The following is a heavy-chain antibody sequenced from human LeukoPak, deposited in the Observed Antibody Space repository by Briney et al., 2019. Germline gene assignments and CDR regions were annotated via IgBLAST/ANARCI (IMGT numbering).Heavy chain of an antibody. V-gene: IGHV4-31*03. CDR1: GGSISSGGYY. D-gene: IGHD2-15*01. CDR3: ARHCSGISCYHYYGMDV. CDR2: IYYSGST. J-gene: IGHJ6*02. Sequence: SQTLSLTCTVSGGSISSGGYYWSWIRQHPGKGLEWIGYIYYSGSTYYNPSLKGRVTISVDTSKNQFSLKLSSVIAADSAVYYCARHCSGISCYHYYGMDVWGQGTTVTVSS.